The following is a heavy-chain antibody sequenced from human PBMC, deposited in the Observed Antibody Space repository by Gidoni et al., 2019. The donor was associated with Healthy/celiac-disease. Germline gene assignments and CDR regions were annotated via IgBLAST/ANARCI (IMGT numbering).Heavy chain of an antibody. CDR2: IRSKANSYAT. J-gene: IGHJ4*02. Sequence: EVQLVESGGGLVQPGGSLKLSCAASGFTFSGSAMHWVRQASGKGLEWVGRIRSKANSYATAYAASVKGRFTISRDDSKNTAYLQMNSLKTEDTAVYYCTRQEDYVWGSYVQLDYWGQGTLVTVSS. CDR3: TRQEDYVWGSYVQLDY. CDR1: GFTFSGSA. V-gene: IGHV3-73*01. D-gene: IGHD3-16*01.